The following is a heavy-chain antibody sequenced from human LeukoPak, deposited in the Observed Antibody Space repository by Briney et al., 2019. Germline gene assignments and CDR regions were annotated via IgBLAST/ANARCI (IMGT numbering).Heavy chain of an antibody. V-gene: IGHV3-53*01. CDR2: IYSGGST. CDR1: GFTVSSNY. CDR3: ARGGGSWSSFDY. J-gene: IGHJ4*02. Sequence: GGSLRLXCAASGFTVSSNYMSWVRQAPGKGLEWVSVIYSGGSTYYADSVKGRFTIPRDNSKNTLYLQMNSLRAEDTAVYYCARGGGSWSSFDYWGQGTLVTVSS. D-gene: IGHD2-15*01.